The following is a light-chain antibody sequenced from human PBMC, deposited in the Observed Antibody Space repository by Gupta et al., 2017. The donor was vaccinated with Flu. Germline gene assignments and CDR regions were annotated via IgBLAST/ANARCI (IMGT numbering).Light chain of an antibody. CDR3: ASFTTTKLI. CDR1: STDVGASES. V-gene: IGLV2-14*01. Sequence: QSLSISFSETSTDVGASESVSWFQHHPDRVPKLLLYDVNNRPASVSWRFSGSKSGNTASLTISGLEAEDEAEYFCASFTTTKLIFGGGTKLTV. CDR2: DVN. J-gene: IGLJ2*01.